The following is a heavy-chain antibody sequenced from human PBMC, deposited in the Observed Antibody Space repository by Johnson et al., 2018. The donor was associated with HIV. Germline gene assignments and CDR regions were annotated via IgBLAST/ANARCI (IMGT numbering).Heavy chain of an antibody. V-gene: IGHV3-64*01. D-gene: IGHD3-22*01. Sequence: VQLVESGGGVVQPGRSLRLSCAASGFTFSSYGMHWVRQAPGKGLEYVSAISSNGGSTYYANSVKGRFTISRDNSKNTLYLQMNSLRAEDTAVYYCAKVYDSSGYPNDAFDIWGQGTMVTVSS. J-gene: IGHJ3*02. CDR2: ISSNGGST. CDR1: GFTFSSYG. CDR3: AKVYDSSGYPNDAFDI.